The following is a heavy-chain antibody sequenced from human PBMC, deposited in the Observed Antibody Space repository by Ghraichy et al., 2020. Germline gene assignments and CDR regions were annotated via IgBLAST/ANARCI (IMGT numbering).Heavy chain of an antibody. V-gene: IGHV3-7*01. CDR3: ARDSDTIFGVVFDY. J-gene: IGHJ4*02. CDR2: IKQDGSEK. Sequence: VANIKQDGSEKYYVDSVKGRFTISRDNAKNSLYLQMNSLRAEDTAVYYCARDSDTIFGVVFDYWGQGTLVTVSS. D-gene: IGHD3-3*01.